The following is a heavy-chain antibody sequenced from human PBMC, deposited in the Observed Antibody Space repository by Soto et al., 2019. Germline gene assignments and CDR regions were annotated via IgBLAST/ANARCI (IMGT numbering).Heavy chain of an antibody. V-gene: IGHV1-18*01. J-gene: IGHJ6*02. Sequence: GASVKVSCKASGYTFTSYGISWVRQAPGQGLEWMGWISAYNGNTNYAQKLQGRVTMTTDTSTSTAYMELRSLRSDDTVVYYCARGIVEATYYYYGMDVWGQGTTVTVSS. CDR3: ARGIVEATYYYYGMDV. CDR1: GYTFTSYG. CDR2: ISAYNGNT. D-gene: IGHD1-26*01.